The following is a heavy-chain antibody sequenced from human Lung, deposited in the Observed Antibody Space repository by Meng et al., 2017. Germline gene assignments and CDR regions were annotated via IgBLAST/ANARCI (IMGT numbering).Heavy chain of an antibody. D-gene: IGHD4-11*01. CDR3: ARGPTTMAQDFAY. CDR1: RGSFRDSY. Sequence: ARMQQWGAEMLPPVQTLSLTFSVPRGSFRDSYRSWSRQPPGKGLEWIAEIHHSWSPNHNPSPESRATISVDTSQINLSLKLSSVTHADSAVYYCARGPTTMAQDFAYWGQGTLVTVSS. J-gene: IGHJ4*02. V-gene: IGHV4-34*04. CDR2: IHHSWSP.